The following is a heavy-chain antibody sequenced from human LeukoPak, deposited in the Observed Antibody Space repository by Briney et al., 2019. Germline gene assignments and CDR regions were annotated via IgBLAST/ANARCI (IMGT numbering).Heavy chain of an antibody. J-gene: IGHJ4*02. D-gene: IGHD6-6*01. CDR3: ARRWVAARPGDY. CDR2: ISGSAGST. CDR1: GFTFSSYA. V-gene: IGHV3-23*01. Sequence: GGSLRLSCAASGFTFSSYAMSWVRQAPGKGLEWVSAISGSAGSTYYADSVKGRFTISRDNSKNTLYLQMNSLRAEDTAVYYCARRWVAARPGDYWGQGTLVTVSS.